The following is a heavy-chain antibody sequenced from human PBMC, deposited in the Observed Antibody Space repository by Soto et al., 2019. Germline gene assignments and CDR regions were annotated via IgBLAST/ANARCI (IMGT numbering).Heavy chain of an antibody. CDR1: GDTFTDYY. J-gene: IGHJ4*02. CDR2: VNPSGGHT. V-gene: IGHV1-46*01. D-gene: IGHD2-21*02. CDR3: ARARHVVVVTAALDY. Sequence: QVQLVQSGAEVKKPGASVKVSCKASGDTFTDYYIHWVRQAPGQGLEWMGTVNPSGGHTTYAQHFLGRMTLTRDTSTSTLYMALTSLTSEDTALYYCARARHVVVVTAALDYWGQGTLVTVSS.